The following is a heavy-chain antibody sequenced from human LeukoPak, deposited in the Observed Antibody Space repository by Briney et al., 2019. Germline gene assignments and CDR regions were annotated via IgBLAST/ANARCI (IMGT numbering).Heavy chain of an antibody. CDR3: ARGAQSLRAYDHDY. V-gene: IGHV3-30-3*01. CDR2: ISYDGSNK. CDR1: GFTFSSYA. Sequence: PGGSLRLSCAASGFTFSSYAMHWVRQAPGKGLEWVAVISYDGSNKYYADSVKGRFTISRDNSKNTLYLQMNSLRAEDTAVYYCARGAQSLRAYDHDYWGQGTLVTVSS. J-gene: IGHJ4*02. D-gene: IGHD5-12*01.